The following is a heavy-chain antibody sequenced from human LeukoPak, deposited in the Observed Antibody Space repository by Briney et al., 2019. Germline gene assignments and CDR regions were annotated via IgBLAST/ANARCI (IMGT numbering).Heavy chain of an antibody. CDR2: IRYDGSNK. J-gene: IGHJ4*02. CDR1: GFTFSTYG. CDR3: AKEAIDCRGSACYSYFFDS. D-gene: IGHD2-15*01. V-gene: IGHV3-30*02. Sequence: GGSLRLSCAASGFTFSTYGMHWVRQAPGKGLEWVAFIRYDGSNKCYADSVKGRFTISRSNSQNTLFLQMNSLRVEDTALYYCAKEAIDCRGSACYSYFFDSWGQGTLVTVSS.